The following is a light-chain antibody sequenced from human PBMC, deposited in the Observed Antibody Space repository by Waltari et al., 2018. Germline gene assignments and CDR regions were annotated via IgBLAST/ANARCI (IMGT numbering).Light chain of an antibody. CDR1: QSLFHSPKNKKS. CDR2: WAS. CDR3: HQYYTTPRT. V-gene: IGKV4-1*01. J-gene: IGKJ2*01. Sequence: DIEMTQSPDSLGVSLGERATITCKSSQSLFHSPKNKKSLAWAQQKRGQPPRLLISWASTRESGVPDRFSGSGSGTYFTLTISSLQAEDVAVYYCHQYYTTPRTFGQGTKLEIK.